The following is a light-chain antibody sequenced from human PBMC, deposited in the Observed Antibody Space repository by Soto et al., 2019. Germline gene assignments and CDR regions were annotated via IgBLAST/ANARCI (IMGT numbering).Light chain of an antibody. CDR1: SIDVGCYNY. J-gene: IGLJ1*01. Sequence: QFVLTQPPSASGSPGQSVTISCPGASIDVGCYNYVSWYQQHPGKAPKLMIYEVNKRPSGVPDRFSGSKSGNTASLTVSGLQAEDEGDYYCSSHAGSKRVFGTGTKVTVL. V-gene: IGLV2-8*01. CDR3: SSHAGSKRV. CDR2: EVN.